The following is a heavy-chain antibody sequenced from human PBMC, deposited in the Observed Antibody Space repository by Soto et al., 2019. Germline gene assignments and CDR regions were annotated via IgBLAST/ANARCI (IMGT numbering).Heavy chain of an antibody. CDR3: ARVRYSSGWSVALGYY. D-gene: IGHD6-19*01. V-gene: IGHV1-8*01. Sequence: QVQLVQSGAEVKKPGASVKVSCKASGYTFTSYDINWVRQATGQGLEWMGWMNPNSGNTGYAQKFQGRVTMTRNTSISTAYMELSSLRSEDTAVYYSARVRYSSGWSVALGYYWGQGTLVTVSS. CDR1: GYTFTSYD. J-gene: IGHJ4*02. CDR2: MNPNSGNT.